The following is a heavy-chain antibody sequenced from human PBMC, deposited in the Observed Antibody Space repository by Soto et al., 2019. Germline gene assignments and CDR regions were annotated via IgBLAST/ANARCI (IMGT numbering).Heavy chain of an antibody. CDR2: ISYDGSNK. V-gene: IGHV3-30*18. CDR1: GFTFSSYG. CDR3: AKGDTAMPNFDY. J-gene: IGHJ4*02. D-gene: IGHD5-18*01. Sequence: PGGSLRLSCAASGFTFSSYGMHWVRQAPGKGLEWVAVISYDGSNKYYADSVKGRFTISRDNSKNTLYLQMNSLRAEDTAVYYCAKGDTAMPNFDYWGQGTLVTVSS.